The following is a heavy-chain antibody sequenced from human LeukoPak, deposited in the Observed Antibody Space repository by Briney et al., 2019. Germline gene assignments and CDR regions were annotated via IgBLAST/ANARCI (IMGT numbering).Heavy chain of an antibody. J-gene: IGHJ4*02. CDR2: IYYSGST. D-gene: IGHD2-2*03. V-gene: IGHV4-39*01. CDR1: GGSISSSSYY. CDR3: ASRGYCSSTSCWYYFDY. Sequence: SETLSLTCTVSGGSISSSSYYWGWIRQPPGKGLEWFGSIYYSGSTYYNPSLKRLVTISVDRSKNQFSLKLSSVTAADTAVYYYASRGYCSSTSCWYYFDYWGQGTLVTVSS.